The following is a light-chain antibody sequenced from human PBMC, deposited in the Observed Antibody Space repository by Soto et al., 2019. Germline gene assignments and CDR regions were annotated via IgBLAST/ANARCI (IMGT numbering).Light chain of an antibody. Sequence: QSVLTQPHSVSGAPGQRVTISCSGSSSNIGAGYDVHWYQQLPGTTPKLLIFENTNRPSGVPDRFSGSKSGTSASLAITGLQAGDEADYYCQSYDSRLSVIFGGGTKLTVL. V-gene: IGLV1-40*01. CDR2: ENT. CDR3: QSYDSRLSVI. J-gene: IGLJ2*01. CDR1: SSNIGAGYD.